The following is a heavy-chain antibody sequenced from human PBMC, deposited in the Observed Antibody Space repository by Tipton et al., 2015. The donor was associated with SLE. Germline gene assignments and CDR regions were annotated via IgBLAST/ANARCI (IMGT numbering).Heavy chain of an antibody. CDR3: AKDPTMVQGVIMGGEFDY. CDR1: GFNFDDYA. J-gene: IGHJ4*02. CDR2: ISWDSGSL. V-gene: IGHV3-9*01. Sequence: AVSGFNFDDYAMHWVRQGPGKGLEWVSGISWDSGSLDYADSVKGRFTISRDNAKNSLYLQMNSLRAEDTALYYCAKDPTMVQGVIMGGEFDYWGQGTLVTVSS. D-gene: IGHD3-10*01.